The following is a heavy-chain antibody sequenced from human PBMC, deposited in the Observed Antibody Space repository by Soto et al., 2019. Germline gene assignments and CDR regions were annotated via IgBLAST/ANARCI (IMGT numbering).Heavy chain of an antibody. D-gene: IGHD4-17*01. Sequence: PSETLSLTCTVSGGSISSSSYYWGWIRQPPGKGLEWIGSIYYSGSTYYNPSLKSRVTISVDTSKNQFSLKLSSVTAADTAVYYCARRFRTDYGDYMTHDSVDYWGPGTLVTLSS. V-gene: IGHV4-39*01. CDR1: GGSISSSSYY. CDR3: ARRFRTDYGDYMTHDSVDY. CDR2: IYYSGST. J-gene: IGHJ4*02.